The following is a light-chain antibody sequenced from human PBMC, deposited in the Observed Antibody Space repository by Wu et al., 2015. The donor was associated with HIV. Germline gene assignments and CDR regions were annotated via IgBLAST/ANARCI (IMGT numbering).Light chain of an antibody. Sequence: IVLTQSPATLSFSPGERATLSCRASQTVDTYLAWYQQKSGQAPRLLIYDASIRATGIPVRFSGSGTGTDFSLTISSLEPEDFAIYYCQQRFHWPPTFGQGTKVELK. J-gene: IGKJ1*01. V-gene: IGKV3-11*01. CDR3: QQRFHWPPT. CDR2: DAS. CDR1: QTVDTY.